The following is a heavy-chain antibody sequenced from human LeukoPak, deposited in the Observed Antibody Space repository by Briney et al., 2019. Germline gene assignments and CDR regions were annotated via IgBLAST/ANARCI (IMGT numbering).Heavy chain of an antibody. V-gene: IGHV1-18*01. CDR2: ISAYNGNT. J-gene: IGHJ6*02. Sequence: GASVKVSCKASGYTFTSYGISWVRQAPGQGLEWMGWISAYNGNTNYAQKLQGRVTMTTDTSTSTAYMELRSLRSDDTAVYYCARAGYYDSSVDYYGMDVWGQGTTVTVSS. D-gene: IGHD3-22*01. CDR1: GYTFTSYG. CDR3: ARAGYYDSSVDYYGMDV.